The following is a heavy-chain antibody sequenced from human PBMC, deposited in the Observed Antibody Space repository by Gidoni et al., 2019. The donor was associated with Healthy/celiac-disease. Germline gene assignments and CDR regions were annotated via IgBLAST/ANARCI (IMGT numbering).Heavy chain of an antibody. CDR1: YR. CDR2: ISSSSSSI. V-gene: IGHV3-21*01. Sequence: YRMNWVRQAPGKRLEWVSSISSSSSSIYYADSVKGRFTIARNNAKNSLYLQMNSLRAEDTAVYYCARDGDSYGMDVWGQGTTVTVSS. J-gene: IGHJ6*02. D-gene: IGHD3-16*01. CDR3: ARDGDSYGMDV.